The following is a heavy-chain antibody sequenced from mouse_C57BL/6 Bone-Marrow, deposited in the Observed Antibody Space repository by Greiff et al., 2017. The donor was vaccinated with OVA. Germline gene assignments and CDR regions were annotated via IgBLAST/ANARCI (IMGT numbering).Heavy chain of an antibody. D-gene: IGHD2-4*01. J-gene: IGHJ2*01. Sequence: VMLVESGPGLVQPSQSLSITCTVSGFSLTSYGVHWVRQSPGKGLEWLGVIWRGGSTDYNAAFMSRLSITKDNSKSQVFFKMNSLQADDTAIYYCAIIYYDFPDYCDYWGQGTTLTVSS. V-gene: IGHV2-5*01. CDR3: AIIYYDFPDYCDY. CDR2: IWRGGST. CDR1: GFSLTSYG.